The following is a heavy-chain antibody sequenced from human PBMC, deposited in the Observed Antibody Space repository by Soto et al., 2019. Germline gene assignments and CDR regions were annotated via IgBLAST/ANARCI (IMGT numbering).Heavy chain of an antibody. D-gene: IGHD2-21*01. CDR2: ISGSGGST. V-gene: IGHV3-23*01. CDR1: GFTFSSYA. Sequence: GGSLRLSCAASGFTFSSYAMSWVRQAPGKGLEWVSAISGSGGSTYYADSVKGRFTISRDNSKNTLYLQMNSLRAEDMAVYYCAKDLAVIAILGYFDYWGQGTLVTVSS. CDR3: AKDLAVIAILGYFDY. J-gene: IGHJ4*02.